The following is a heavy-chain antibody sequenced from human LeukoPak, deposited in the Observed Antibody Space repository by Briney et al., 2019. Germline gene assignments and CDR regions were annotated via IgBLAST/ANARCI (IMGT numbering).Heavy chain of an antibody. CDR1: SASISSGGYY. CDR3: ARVYYGSGRSEDY. D-gene: IGHD3-10*01. CDR2: IYYSGSI. J-gene: IGHJ4*02. Sequence: SQSLSLTCTVSSASISSGGYYWSWLLQHPVKGLEWIGYIYYSGSIYYNPSLKSPFTISLDTSQNPCSRKLSPVTTPARTVYYFARVYYGSGRSEDYWGQGTLVTVSS. V-gene: IGHV4-31*01.